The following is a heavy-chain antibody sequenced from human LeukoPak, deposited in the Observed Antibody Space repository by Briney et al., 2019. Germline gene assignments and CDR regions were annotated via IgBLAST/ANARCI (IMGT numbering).Heavy chain of an antibody. V-gene: IGHV1-2*02. D-gene: IGHD2-2*01. Sequence: ASVKVSCKASGYTFDSCGITWVRQAPGQGLEWMGWINPNSGGTNYAQKFQGRVTMTRDTSTSTAYMELSRLRSDDTAVYYCARDGDPNCSSTSCYWWFDPWGQGTLVTVSS. J-gene: IGHJ5*02. CDR3: ARDGDPNCSSTSCYWWFDP. CDR1: GYTFDSCG. CDR2: INPNSGGT.